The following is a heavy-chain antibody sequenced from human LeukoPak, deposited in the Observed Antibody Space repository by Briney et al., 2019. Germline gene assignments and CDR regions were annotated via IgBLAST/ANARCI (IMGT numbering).Heavy chain of an antibody. Sequence: SETLSLTCTVSNDSISSYCCSWVRQPPGKGLEWIGFMCPSGRTDYNPSLKSRVTMSLDTSKNQLSMELSFLTAADTAVYYCARTIPSTMVRGILAPFWFDPWGQGTLVTVSS. CDR2: MCPSGRT. J-gene: IGHJ5*02. V-gene: IGHV4-4*08. CDR1: NDSISSYC. D-gene: IGHD3-10*01. CDR3: ARTIPSTMVRGILAPFWFDP.